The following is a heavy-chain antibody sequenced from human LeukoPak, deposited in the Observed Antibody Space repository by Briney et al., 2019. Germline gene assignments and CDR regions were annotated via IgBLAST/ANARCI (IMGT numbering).Heavy chain of an antibody. V-gene: IGHV4-34*01. CDR3: ARAYYDILTLGYFDY. J-gene: IGHJ4*02. Sequence: PAEPLSLTCAVYGGSFSGYYWRWIRQPPGKGLEWIGDINHSGSTNYNPSLKSRVTISVDTSKNQFSQKLSSVTAADTAVYYCARAYYDILTLGYFDYWGQGTLVTVSS. D-gene: IGHD3-9*01. CDR1: GGSFSGYY. CDR2: INHSGST.